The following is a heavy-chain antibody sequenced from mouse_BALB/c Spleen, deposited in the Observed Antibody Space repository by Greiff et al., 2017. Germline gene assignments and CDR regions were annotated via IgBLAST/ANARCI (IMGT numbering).Heavy chain of an antibody. CDR3: ARGSITTVVAKPYFDY. CDR1: GFTFSSYG. Sequence: EVKLVESGGDLVKPGGSLKLSCAASGFTFSSYGMSWVRQTPDKRLEWVATISSGGSYTYYPDSVKGRFTISRDNAKNTLYLQMSSLKSEDTAMFYCARGSITTVVAKPYFDYWGQGTTLTVSS. J-gene: IGHJ2*01. V-gene: IGHV5-6*01. CDR2: ISSGGSYT. D-gene: IGHD1-1*01.